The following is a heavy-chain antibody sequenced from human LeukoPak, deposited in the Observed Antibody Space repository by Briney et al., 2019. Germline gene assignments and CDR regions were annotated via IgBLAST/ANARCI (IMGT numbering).Heavy chain of an antibody. J-gene: IGHJ6*02. CDR1: GGSISSSSYY. V-gene: IGHV4-39*07. CDR3: ARDRGSGRVYYYYGMDV. Sequence: SETLSLTCTVSGGSISSSSYYWGWIRQPPGKGLEWIGSIYYSGSTYYDPSLKSRVTISVDTSKNQFSLKLSSVTAADTAVYYCARDRGSGRVYYYYGMDVWGQGTTVTVSS. D-gene: IGHD1-26*01. CDR2: IYYSGST.